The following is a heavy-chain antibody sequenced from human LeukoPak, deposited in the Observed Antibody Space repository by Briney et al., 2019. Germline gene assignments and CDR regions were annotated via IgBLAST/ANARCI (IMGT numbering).Heavy chain of an antibody. CDR1: GYTFTGYY. V-gene: IGHV1-2*02. D-gene: IGHD3-10*01. J-gene: IGHJ5*02. CDR2: INPNSGGT. Sequence: ASVTVSCKASGYTFTGYYMHWVRQAPGQGLEWMGWINPNSGGTNYAQKFQGRVTMTRDTSISTAYMELSRLRSDDTAVYYCARTDTMVRGVITTFDPWGQGTLVTVSS. CDR3: ARTDTMVRGVITTFDP.